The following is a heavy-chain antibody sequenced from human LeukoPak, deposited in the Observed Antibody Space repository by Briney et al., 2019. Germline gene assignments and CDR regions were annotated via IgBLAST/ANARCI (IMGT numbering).Heavy chain of an antibody. V-gene: IGHV4-4*07. J-gene: IGHJ4*02. CDR2: IYTSGST. D-gene: IGHD6-13*01. Sequence: SETLSLTCTVSGGSISSYYWGWIRQPAGKGPEWIGRIYTSGSTNYNPSLKSRVTMSVDTSKNQFSLKLSSVTAADTAVYYCARLAGIAAAGTFDYWGQGTLVTVSS. CDR1: GGSISSYY. CDR3: ARLAGIAAAGTFDY.